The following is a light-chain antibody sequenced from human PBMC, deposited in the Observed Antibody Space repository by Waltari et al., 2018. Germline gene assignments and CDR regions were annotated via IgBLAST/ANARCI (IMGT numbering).Light chain of an antibody. Sequence: DIQMTQSPSTLSASVGDRVTITCRASQIVNRWLAWYQQKPGKAPKLLISKASALQNGVAPRFSGGGSGTEFTLTISNLQPDDSSTYYCQQYEAFPVTFGHGTKVEIK. V-gene: IGKV1-5*03. CDR2: KAS. CDR3: QQYEAFPVT. J-gene: IGKJ1*01. CDR1: QIVNRW.